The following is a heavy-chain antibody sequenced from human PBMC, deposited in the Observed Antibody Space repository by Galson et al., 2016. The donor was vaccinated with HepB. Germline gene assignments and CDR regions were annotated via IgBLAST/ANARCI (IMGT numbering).Heavy chain of an antibody. CDR3: AKGRDDYYFYGMGV. J-gene: IGHJ6*01. CDR1: GFNFADYA. Sequence: SLRLSCAASGFNFADYAMHWVRQPPGKGLEWVSGISWNSGTIGYADSVKGRFTISRDNAKNSLYLQMNTLTPEDTALYYCAKGRDDYYFYGMGVWGQGTTLTASS. CDR2: ISWNSGTI. V-gene: IGHV3-9*01.